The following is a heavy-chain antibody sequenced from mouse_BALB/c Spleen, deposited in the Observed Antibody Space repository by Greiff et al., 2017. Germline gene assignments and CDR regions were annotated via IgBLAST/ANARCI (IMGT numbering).Heavy chain of an antibody. Sequence: EVKVEESGGGLVKPGGSLKLSCAASGFAFSSYDMSWVRQTPEKRLEWVAYISSGGGSTYYPDTVKGRFTISRDNAKNTLYLQMSSLKSEDTAMYYCARPHNYGGMDYWGQGTSVTVSS. CDR3: ARPHNYGGMDY. CDR2: ISSGGGST. D-gene: IGHD1-2*01. CDR1: GFAFSSYD. V-gene: IGHV5-12-1*01. J-gene: IGHJ4*01.